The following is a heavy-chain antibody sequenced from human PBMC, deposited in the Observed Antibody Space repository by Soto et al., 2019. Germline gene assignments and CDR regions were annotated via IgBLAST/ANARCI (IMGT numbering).Heavy chain of an antibody. CDR1: GFTFSSYA. D-gene: IGHD2-15*01. CDR2: ISSDGSRI. V-gene: IGHV3-30*18. J-gene: IGHJ4*02. CDR3: AKADSTLMGFDY. Sequence: QVQLVESGGGVVQPGRSLRLSCAASGFTFSSYAMHWVRQAPGKGLEWVAVISSDGSRIYYADSVKGRYTIYRDNSKNTLYLLMNSLRPEDTAVYYCAKADSTLMGFDYWGQGTLVTVSS.